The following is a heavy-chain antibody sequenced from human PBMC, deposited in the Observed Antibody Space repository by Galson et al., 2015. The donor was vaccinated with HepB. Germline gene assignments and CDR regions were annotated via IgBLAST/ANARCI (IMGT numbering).Heavy chain of an antibody. V-gene: IGHV1-18*01. CDR3: ARPMTTVTEDYYYGMDV. CDR2: ISAYNGNT. CDR1: GYTFTSYG. Sequence: SVKVSCKASGYTFTSYGISWVRQAPGQGLEWMGWISAYNGNTNYAQKLQGRVTMTTDTPTSTAYMELRSLRSDDTAVYYCARPMTTVTEDYYYGMDVWGQGTTVTVSS. D-gene: IGHD4-17*01. J-gene: IGHJ6*02.